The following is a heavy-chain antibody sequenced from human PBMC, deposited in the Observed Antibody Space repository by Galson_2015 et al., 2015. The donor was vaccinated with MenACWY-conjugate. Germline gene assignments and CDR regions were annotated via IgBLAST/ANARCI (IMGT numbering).Heavy chain of an antibody. D-gene: IGHD1-1*01. CDR3: ANMAVLTTSAFDF. Sequence: SETLSLTCTVSDDSLHSTTFYWGWIRQPPGKGLEWIGSINYSGSTYYKPSLKSRVAISLDTPKKQFSLNLYSVTAEVTAVYYCANMAVLTTSAFDFWGQGTLVTVSS. V-gene: IGHV4-39*07. CDR1: DDSLHSTTFY. CDR2: INYSGST. J-gene: IGHJ4*02.